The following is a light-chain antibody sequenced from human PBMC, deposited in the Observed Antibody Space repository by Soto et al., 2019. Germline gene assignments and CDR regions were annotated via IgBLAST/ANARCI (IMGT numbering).Light chain of an antibody. J-gene: IGLJ2*01. CDR2: EGS. Sequence: QLVLTQPASVSGSPGQSITISCTGANSDIGSYKFVSWYQQHPDKAPKVIIYEGSKRPSGVSNRFSASKSGNTASLTISGLQAEDEADYYCCSYAGTYTSPVLFGGGTKVTVL. CDR3: CSYAGTYTSPVL. CDR1: NSDIGSYKF. V-gene: IGLV2-23*01.